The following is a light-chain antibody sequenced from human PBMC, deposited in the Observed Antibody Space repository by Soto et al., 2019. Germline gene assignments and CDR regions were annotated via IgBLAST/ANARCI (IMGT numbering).Light chain of an antibody. CDR1: QSVSSN. CDR3: QQYNDWPLT. CDR2: GAF. Sequence: EMVMTQAPVTLSVSAGEIVSLCFRASQSVSSNLALYQQKPGQAPSLLIYGAFTSATGIPARFSGTVSVTEFTLTISSLPSEDFALYYCQQYNDWPLTFGQGTKVDIK. J-gene: IGKJ1*01. V-gene: IGKV3-15*01.